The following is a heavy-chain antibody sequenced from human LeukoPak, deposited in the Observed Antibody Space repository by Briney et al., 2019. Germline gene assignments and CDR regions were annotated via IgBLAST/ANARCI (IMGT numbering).Heavy chain of an antibody. CDR2: ISGSGGST. CDR1: GFIFSNYW. J-gene: IGHJ4*02. D-gene: IGHD5-12*01. Sequence: GGSLRLSCAASGFIFSNYWMSWVRQAPGKGLEWVSAISGSGGSTYYADSVKGRFTISRDNSKNTLYLQMNSLRAEDTAVYYCAKADDVGVDIVVWGQGTLVTVSS. CDR3: AKADDVGVDIVV. V-gene: IGHV3-23*01.